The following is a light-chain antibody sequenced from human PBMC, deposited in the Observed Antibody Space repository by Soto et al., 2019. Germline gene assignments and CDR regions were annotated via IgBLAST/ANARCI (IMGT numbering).Light chain of an antibody. J-gene: IGLJ1*01. CDR3: AAWDDSLNGHV. Sequence: QSVLTQPPSASGTPGQRVTISCSGSSSNIGSNTVNWYQQLPGTAPKLLIYSNNQRPSGVPDRFFGSKSGTSASLAISGLQSEDEADYYCAAWDDSLNGHVFGTGTKVTVL. CDR1: SSNIGSNT. CDR2: SNN. V-gene: IGLV1-44*01.